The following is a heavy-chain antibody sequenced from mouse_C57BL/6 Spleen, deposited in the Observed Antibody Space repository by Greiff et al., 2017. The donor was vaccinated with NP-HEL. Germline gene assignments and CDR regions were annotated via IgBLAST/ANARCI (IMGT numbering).Heavy chain of an antibody. Sequence: QVQLKESGPGILQPSQTLSLTCSFSGFSLSTFGMGVGWIRQPSGKGLEWLAHIWWDDDKYYNPALKSRLTISKDTSKNQVFLKIANVDTADTATYYCARMVKGSSYYFDYWGQGTTLTVSS. CDR2: IWWDDDK. CDR3: ARMVKGSSYYFDY. J-gene: IGHJ2*01. D-gene: IGHD2-2*01. V-gene: IGHV8-8*01. CDR1: GFSLSTFGMG.